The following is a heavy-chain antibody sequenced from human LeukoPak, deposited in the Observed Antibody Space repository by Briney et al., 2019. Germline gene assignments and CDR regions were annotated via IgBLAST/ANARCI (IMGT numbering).Heavy chain of an antibody. CDR1: GYSFTSYW. V-gene: IGHV5-51*01. Sequence: GESLKISCKGSGYSFTSYWIGWVRQTPGKGLEWMGIIYPGDSDTRYSPSFQGQVSISADKSISTAYLQWGSLEASDTAMFYCAAGGGYNSLDYWGQGTLVTVSS. CDR3: AAGGGYNSLDY. D-gene: IGHD5-24*01. J-gene: IGHJ4*02. CDR2: IYPGDSDT.